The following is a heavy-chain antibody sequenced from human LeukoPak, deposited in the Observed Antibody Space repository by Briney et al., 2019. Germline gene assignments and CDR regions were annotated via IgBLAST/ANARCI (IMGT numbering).Heavy chain of an antibody. CDR1: GYSISSGYY. J-gene: IGHJ4*02. V-gene: IGHV4-38-2*01. CDR2: IYHSGST. CDR3: ARVTSSGGYYFDY. D-gene: IGHD6-25*01. Sequence: EPSETLSLTRAVSGYSISSGYYWGWIRQPPGKGLEWIGSIYHSGSTYYNPSLRSRVTISVDTSKNQFSLKLSSVTAADTAVYYCARVTSSGGYYFDYWGQGTLVTVSS.